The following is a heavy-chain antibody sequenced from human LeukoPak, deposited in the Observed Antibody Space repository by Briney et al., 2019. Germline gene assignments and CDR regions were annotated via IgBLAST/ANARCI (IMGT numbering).Heavy chain of an antibody. Sequence: GGSLRLSCAASGFTFSSYSMNWVSQAPGKGLEWVSSISSSSSYIYYADSVKGRFTISRDNAKNSLYLQMNSLRAEDTAVYYCARDDDILTGYYTPSWFDYWGQGTLVTVSS. CDR1: GFTFSSYS. CDR2: ISSSSSYI. J-gene: IGHJ4*02. D-gene: IGHD3-9*01. V-gene: IGHV3-21*01. CDR3: ARDDDILTGYYTPSWFDY.